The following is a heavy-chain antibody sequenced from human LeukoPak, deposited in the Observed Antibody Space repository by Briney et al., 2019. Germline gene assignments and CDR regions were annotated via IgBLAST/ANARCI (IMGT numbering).Heavy chain of an antibody. CDR2: ISYDGSNK. D-gene: IGHD4-23*01. CDR1: GFTFSSHG. CDR3: AKKGPRGGYFDY. J-gene: IGHJ4*02. V-gene: IGHV3-30*18. Sequence: GGSLRLSCAASGFTFSSHGMHWVRQAPGKGLEWVAVISYDGSNKYYADSVKGRFTISRDNSKNTLYLQMNSLRAEDTAVYYCAKKGPRGGYFDYWGQGTLVTVSS.